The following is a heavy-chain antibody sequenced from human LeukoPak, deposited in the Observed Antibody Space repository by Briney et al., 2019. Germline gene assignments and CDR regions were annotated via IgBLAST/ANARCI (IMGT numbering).Heavy chain of an antibody. CDR1: GFTFNDYY. J-gene: IGHJ4*02. Sequence: GGSLRLSCAASGFTFNDYYMSWIRQAPGKGPEWVAIIKKDGSEKYYVDSVKGRFTISRDNAKNSLYLQMNSLRADDTAVYFCAGGAGFLIDYWGQGALVTVSS. D-gene: IGHD2/OR15-2a*01. CDR2: IKKDGSEK. CDR3: AGGAGFLIDY. V-gene: IGHV3-7*01.